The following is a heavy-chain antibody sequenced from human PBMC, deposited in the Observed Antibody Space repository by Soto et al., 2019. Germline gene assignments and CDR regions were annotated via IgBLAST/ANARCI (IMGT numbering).Heavy chain of an antibody. D-gene: IGHD6-19*01. CDR1: GDSVSSGSFY. V-gene: IGHV4-61*01. CDR2: IYFSGST. Sequence: SETLSLTCTVSGDSVSSGSFYWVWIRQPPGKGLEWIGFIYFSGSTNYNPSLKSRVTMSLDTSKNQFSLKLRSVTPADTAVYYCARVHSGRNWFDPWGQGTLVTVSS. J-gene: IGHJ5*02. CDR3: ARVHSGRNWFDP.